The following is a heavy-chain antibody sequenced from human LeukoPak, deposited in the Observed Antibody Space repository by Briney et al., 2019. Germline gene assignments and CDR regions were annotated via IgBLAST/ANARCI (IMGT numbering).Heavy chain of an antibody. J-gene: IGHJ4*02. CDR1: GFTLSSYA. V-gene: IGHV3-23*01. CDR3: AKEDQDIVIVPAAD. Sequence: HPGGSLRLSCAASGFTLSSYAMSWVRPAPGKGLERASAISGSGGSTYYADSVKGRFTISRDNSKNTLYLQMNSLRAEDTAVYYCAKEDQDIVIVPAADWGQGTLVTVSS. CDR2: ISGSGGST. D-gene: IGHD2-2*01.